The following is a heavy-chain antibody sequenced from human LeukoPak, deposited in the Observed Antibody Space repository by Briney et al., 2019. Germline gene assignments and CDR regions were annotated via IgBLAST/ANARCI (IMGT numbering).Heavy chain of an antibody. Sequence: GGSLRLSCVASRFTFSNYWMSWVRQAPGKGLEWVANINQDGSKKVYADSMKGRFTISRDNAKNSLYLQMNSLRAEDTAVYYCVRDGGTAAAGTHHFDYWGRGILVTVSS. V-gene: IGHV3-7*01. CDR1: RFTFSNYW. CDR3: VRDGGTAAAGTHHFDY. CDR2: INQDGSKK. D-gene: IGHD6-13*01. J-gene: IGHJ4*02.